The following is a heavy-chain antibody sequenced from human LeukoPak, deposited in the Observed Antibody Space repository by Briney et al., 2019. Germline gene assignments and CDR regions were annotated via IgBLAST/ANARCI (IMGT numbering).Heavy chain of an antibody. J-gene: IGHJ6*03. V-gene: IGHV3-9*01. Sequence: NWIRQPPGKGLEWVSGISWNSGSIGYADSVKGRFTISRDNAKNSLYLQMNSLRAEDTALYYCAKDGIAAAGTDYYYYMDVWGKGTTVTISS. CDR2: ISWNSGSI. D-gene: IGHD6-13*01. CDR3: AKDGIAAAGTDYYYYMDV.